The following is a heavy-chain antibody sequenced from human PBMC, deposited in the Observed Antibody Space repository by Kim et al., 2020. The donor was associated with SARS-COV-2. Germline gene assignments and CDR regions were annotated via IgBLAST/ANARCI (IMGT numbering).Heavy chain of an antibody. Sequence: ITSADSVRGRFTIYRDNDKNSLYLQMNRLRAEDTAVYYCARGPNYSPFDYWGQGTLVTVSS. J-gene: IGHJ4*02. CDR3: ARGPNYSPFDY. CDR2: I. D-gene: IGHD4-4*01. V-gene: IGHV3-48*03.